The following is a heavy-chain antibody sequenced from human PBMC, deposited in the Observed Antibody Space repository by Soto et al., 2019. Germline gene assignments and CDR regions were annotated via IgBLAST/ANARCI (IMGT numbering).Heavy chain of an antibody. V-gene: IGHV3-30-3*01. Sequence: QVQLVESGGGVVQPGRSLRLSCAASGFTFSSYAMHWVRQAPGKGLEWVAVISYDGSNKYYADSVKGRFTISRDNSKNTXXXXXXXXXXXXXXXXXXXXDPXWGTAMVLWYFDLWVRGTLVTVSS. D-gene: IGHD5-18*01. CDR1: GFTFSSYA. CDR2: ISYDGSNK. CDR3: XXDPXWGTAMVLWYFDL. J-gene: IGHJ2*01.